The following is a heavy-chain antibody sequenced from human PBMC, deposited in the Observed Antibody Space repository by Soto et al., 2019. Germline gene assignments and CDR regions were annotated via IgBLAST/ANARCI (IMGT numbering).Heavy chain of an antibody. Sequence: GESLKISCKGSGYSFTSYWIGWVRQMPGKGLEWMGIIYPGDSDTRYSPSFQGQVTISADKSISTAHLQWSSLKASDTAMYYCARPGYYDSSGFFNFDHWGQGTLVTVSS. CDR3: ARPGYYDSSGFFNFDH. J-gene: IGHJ4*02. CDR1: GYSFTSYW. V-gene: IGHV5-51*01. CDR2: IYPGDSDT. D-gene: IGHD3-22*01.